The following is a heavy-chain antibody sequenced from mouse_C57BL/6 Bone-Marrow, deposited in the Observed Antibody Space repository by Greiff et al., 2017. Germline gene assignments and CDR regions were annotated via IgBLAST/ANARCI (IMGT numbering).Heavy chain of an antibody. CDR3: ARNALGDD. CDR2: IWSGGST. CDR1: GFSLTSYG. Sequence: QVQLQQSGPGLVQPSQSLSITCTVSGFSLTSYGVHWVRQSPGKGLEWLGVIWSGGSTDYNAAFISRLSISKDNSTSQVFFKMNSLQADDTAIYYCARNALGDDWGQGTSVTVSS. J-gene: IGHJ4*01. V-gene: IGHV2-2*01. D-gene: IGHD2-10*02.